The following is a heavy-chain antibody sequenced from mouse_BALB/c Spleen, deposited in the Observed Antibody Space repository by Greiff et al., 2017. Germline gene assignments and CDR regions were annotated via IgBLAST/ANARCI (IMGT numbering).Heavy chain of an antibody. CDR1: GFNIKDTY. D-gene: IGHD2-1*01. V-gene: IGHV14-3*02. CDR2: IDPANGNT. Sequence: VQLQQSGAELVKPGASVKLSCTASGFNIKDTYMHWVKQRPEQGLEWIGRIDPANGNTKYDPKFQGKATITADTSSNTAYMQLSSLTSEDSAVYYCARGDGNHWMDYWGQGTSVTVSA. CDR3: ARGDGNHWMDY. J-gene: IGHJ4*01.